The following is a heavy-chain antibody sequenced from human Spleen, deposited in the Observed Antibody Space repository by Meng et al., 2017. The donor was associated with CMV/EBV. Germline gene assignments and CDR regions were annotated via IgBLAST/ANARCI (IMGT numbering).Heavy chain of an antibody. CDR1: GFTFSSYW. CDR2: IKQDGSEK. J-gene: IGHJ6*02. CDR3: ANARTGYYYYSMDV. V-gene: IGHV3-7*01. Sequence: GESLKISCAASGFTFSSYWMTWVRQAPGKGLEWVANIKQDGSEKYYVDSVKGRFTVSRDNPKKTLYLQMNSLKPEDTAVFYCANARTGYYYYSMDVWGQGTTVTVSS.